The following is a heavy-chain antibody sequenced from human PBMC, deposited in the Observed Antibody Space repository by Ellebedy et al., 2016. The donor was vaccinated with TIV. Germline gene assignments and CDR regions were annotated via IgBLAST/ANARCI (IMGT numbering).Heavy chain of an antibody. CDR2: ISGSGGST. CDR1: GFTFSNYA. V-gene: IGHV3-23*01. CDR3: ATDAGGYYYYYGMDV. J-gene: IGHJ6*02. Sequence: GESLKISCAASGFTFSNYAMNWVRQAPGKGLDWVSAISGSGGSTYYADSVKGRFTISRDNAKNSLYLQMNSLRAEDTAVYYCATDAGGYYYYYGMDVWGQGTTVTVSS.